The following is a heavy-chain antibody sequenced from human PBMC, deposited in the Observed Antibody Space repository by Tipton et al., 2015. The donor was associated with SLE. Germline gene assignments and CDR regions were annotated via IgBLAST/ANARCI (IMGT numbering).Heavy chain of an antibody. J-gene: IGHJ5*02. CDR2: IHYTVST. CDR1: GGSVSSNPHY. Sequence: TLSLTCTVPGGSVSSNPHYWCWIRQPPGQGLEWIGDIHYTVSTNYNPSLNSRVTISVDTSKNQFSLKLSTVTAADTAVYYCARDGSGDYGFDPWGQGTLVTVSS. V-gene: IGHV4-61*01. CDR3: ARDGSGDYGFDP. D-gene: IGHD4-17*01.